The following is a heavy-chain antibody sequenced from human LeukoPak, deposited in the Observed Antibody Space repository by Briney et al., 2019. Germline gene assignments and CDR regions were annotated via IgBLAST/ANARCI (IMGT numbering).Heavy chain of an antibody. CDR1: GYTFTGYY. J-gene: IGHJ6*03. CDR2: INPNSGGT. D-gene: IGHD3-10*01. V-gene: IGHV1-2*02. CDR3: ARETMVRGVTPDYYYYYMDV. Sequence: ASVKVSCKASGYTFTGYYMHWVRQAPGQGLEWMGWINPNSGGTNYAQKFQGRVTMTRDTSISTAYMELSRLRSDDTAVYYCARETMVRGVTPDYYYYYMDVWGKGTTVTVSS.